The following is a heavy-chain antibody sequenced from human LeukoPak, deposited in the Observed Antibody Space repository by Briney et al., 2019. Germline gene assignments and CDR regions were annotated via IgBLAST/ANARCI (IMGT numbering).Heavy chain of an antibody. V-gene: IGHV1-69*13. Sequence: SVTVSCKASGGTFSSYAISWVRQAPGQGLEWMGGIIPIFGTANYAQKFQGRVTITADESTSTAYMELSSLRSEDTAVYYCASGILWFGDRTPANYYYYGMDVWGQGTTVTVSS. D-gene: IGHD3-10*01. CDR3: ASGILWFGDRTPANYYYYGMDV. CDR1: GGTFSSYA. CDR2: IIPIFGTA. J-gene: IGHJ6*02.